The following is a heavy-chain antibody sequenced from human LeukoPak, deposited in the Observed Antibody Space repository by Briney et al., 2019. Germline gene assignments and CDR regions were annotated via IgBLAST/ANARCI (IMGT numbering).Heavy chain of an antibody. D-gene: IGHD5-18*01. CDR3: ATIKRGDIYGYFDF. CDR2: LYDSVRS. CDR1: VVSLSIHY. Sequence: SQSPSLTCTVSVVSLSIHYSSWLRGPPGKGVEWIAYLYDSVRSKANPSLKGRVTLSADTSKTKLSLRLSSVTAADTAVYYCATIKRGDIYGYFDFWGQGILVTVSS. J-gene: IGHJ4*02. V-gene: IGHV4-59*11.